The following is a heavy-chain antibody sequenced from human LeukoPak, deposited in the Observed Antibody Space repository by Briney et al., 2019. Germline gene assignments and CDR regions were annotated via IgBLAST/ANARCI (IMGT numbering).Heavy chain of an antibody. J-gene: IGHJ3*01. Sequence: RVSCVDSGVSVNSKYMSWLRQAPGKGMEGAAVVHGGDTTQYADSVKGRFTISRDNSKNMVYLQMNSLRPEDTAVYYCARDVDNPMLGGAFDLWGQGTMVTVSS. V-gene: IGHV3-53*05. D-gene: IGHD4-23*01. CDR3: ARDVDNPMLGGAFDL. CDR2: VHGGDTT. CDR1: GVSVNSKY.